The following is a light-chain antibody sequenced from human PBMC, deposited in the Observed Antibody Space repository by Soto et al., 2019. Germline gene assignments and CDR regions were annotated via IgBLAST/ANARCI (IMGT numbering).Light chain of an antibody. CDR3: SSYRSTPTLYD. Sequence: QSVLAQPASVSGSPGQSITISCTGTISDVGTYNYVSWYQQHPGRAPKLIIYEVXNRPSGVSTRFSGSKSGNTASLSISGLQAEDEADYYCSSYRSTPTLYDLGTGTKVTV. V-gene: IGLV2-14*01. J-gene: IGLJ1*01. CDR2: EVX. CDR1: ISDVGTYNY.